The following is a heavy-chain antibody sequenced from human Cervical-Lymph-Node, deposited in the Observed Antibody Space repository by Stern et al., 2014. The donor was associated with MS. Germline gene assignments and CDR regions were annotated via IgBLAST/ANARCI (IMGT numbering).Heavy chain of an antibody. CDR2: INPNTGGT. D-gene: IGHD3-3*01. CDR1: GYIFTGYY. J-gene: IGHJ6*02. Sequence: QDQLVQSGAEVKKPGASVKVSCKTSGYIFTGYYIHWVRQAPGQGLEWMAWINPNTGGTKDAQKFQGRVTMSRDTSISTAYVELSSLTSDDTAVYYCARDQRGITIFGVVTDYYYLGMDVWGQGTTVTVSS. CDR3: ARDQRGITIFGVVTDYYYLGMDV. V-gene: IGHV1-2*02.